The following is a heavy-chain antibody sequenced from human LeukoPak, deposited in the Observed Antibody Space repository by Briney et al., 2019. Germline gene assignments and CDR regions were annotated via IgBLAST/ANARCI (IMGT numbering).Heavy chain of an antibody. CDR3: ARDRNPGLTIFGVVIAAFDI. J-gene: IGHJ3*02. Sequence: GASVKVSCKASGYTFTSYGISWVRQAPGQGLEWMGRIIPILGIANYAQKFQGRVTITADKSTSTAYMELSSLRSEDTAVYYCARDRNPGLTIFGVVIAAFDIWGQGTMVTVSS. CDR1: GYTFTSYG. CDR2: IIPILGIA. D-gene: IGHD3-3*01. V-gene: IGHV1-69*04.